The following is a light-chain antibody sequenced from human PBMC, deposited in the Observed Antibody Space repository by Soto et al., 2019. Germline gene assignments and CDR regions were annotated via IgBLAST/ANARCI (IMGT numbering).Light chain of an antibody. J-gene: IGLJ1*01. CDR3: SSYTSASTMLYL. CDR1: SSDVGGYNY. V-gene: IGLV2-14*01. Sequence: QSALTQPASVSGSPGQSITISCTGTSSDVGGYNYVSWYQQHPGIAPKLLIYGVTNRPSGVSTRFSGSKSGNTASLTISGLKSEDEADYHGSSYTSASTMLYLFGTRTKVTVL. CDR2: GVT.